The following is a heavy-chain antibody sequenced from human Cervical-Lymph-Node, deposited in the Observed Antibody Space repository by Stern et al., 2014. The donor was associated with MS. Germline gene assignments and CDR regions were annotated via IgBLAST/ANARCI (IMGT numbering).Heavy chain of an antibody. D-gene: IGHD3-9*01. CDR3: ARLRGYNVLTGYLDY. V-gene: IGHV1-46*01. CDR1: GYTFTNYY. J-gene: IGHJ4*02. Sequence: VQLVESGAEVKKPGASVKISCKASGYTFTNYYMHWVRQAPGQGLEWMGIISHSGDSTSYAQKFEGRVTVTRDTSTSTVNMELSSLTSGDTAVYYCARLRGYNVLTGYLDYWGQGTLVTVSS. CDR2: ISHSGDST.